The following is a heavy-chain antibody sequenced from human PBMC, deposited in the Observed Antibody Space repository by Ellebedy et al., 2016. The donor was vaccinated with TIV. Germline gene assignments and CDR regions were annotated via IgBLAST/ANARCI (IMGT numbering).Heavy chain of an antibody. V-gene: IGHV3-23*01. CDR2: MSGSGGST. J-gene: IGHJ5*02. CDR1: GFTFSSYA. D-gene: IGHD3-16*01. Sequence: GESLKISCAASGFTFSSYAMSWVRQAPGKGLEWVSTMSGSGGSTYHADSVKGRFTISRDNSKNTLYLQMNSLRAEDTAVYYCAKDDDVSVRIRFDPWGQGTLVTVSS. CDR3: AKDDDVSVRIRFDP.